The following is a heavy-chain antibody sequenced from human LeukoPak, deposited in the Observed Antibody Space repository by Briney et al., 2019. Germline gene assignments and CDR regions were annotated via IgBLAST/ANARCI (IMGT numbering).Heavy chain of an antibody. V-gene: IGHV3-23*01. D-gene: IGHD1-26*01. CDR3: AKDRGWELKLFDY. CDR1: GFTFSSYA. J-gene: IGHJ4*02. Sequence: GPSLRLSCAPSGFTFSSYAMSCVPQTPREGHYWVSGISGSVGSTYYADSVKVQFTISRDNSKDTLYVQINSLRAEDTAVYYCAKDRGWELKLFDYWGQGTLVSVSS. CDR2: ISGSVGST.